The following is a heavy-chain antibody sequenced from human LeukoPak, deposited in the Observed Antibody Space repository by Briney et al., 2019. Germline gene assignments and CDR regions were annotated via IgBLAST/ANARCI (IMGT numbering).Heavy chain of an antibody. D-gene: IGHD4-23*01. CDR3: AKLRWYPNY. CDR2: ISGNGAAT. CDR1: GFTVSDNY. V-gene: IGHV3-23*01. Sequence: GGSLRLSCVVSGFTVSDNYMSWVRQAPGKGPEWVSIISGNGAATFYTDSVKGRFTISRDNSKNTLYVQMNSLRVEDTAVYYCAKLRWYPNYWGQGTLVTVSS. J-gene: IGHJ4*02.